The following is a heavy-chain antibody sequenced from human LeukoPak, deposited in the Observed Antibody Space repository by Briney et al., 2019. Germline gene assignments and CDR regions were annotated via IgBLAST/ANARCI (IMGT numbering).Heavy chain of an antibody. Sequence: SETLSLTCTVSGGSISRYYWSWIRQPPGKGLEWIGYIYYSGSTNYNPSLKSRVTISVDTSKNQFSLKLSSVTAADTAVYYCARDHFSTYYCYGMDVWGQGTTVTVSS. J-gene: IGHJ6*02. V-gene: IGHV4-59*01. CDR3: ARDHFSTYYCYGMDV. CDR2: IYYSGST. CDR1: GGSISRYY. D-gene: IGHD5/OR15-5a*01.